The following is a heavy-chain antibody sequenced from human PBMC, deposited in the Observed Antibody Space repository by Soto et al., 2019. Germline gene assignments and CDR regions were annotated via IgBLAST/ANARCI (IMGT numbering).Heavy chain of an antibody. CDR1: GYTFTSYG. V-gene: IGHV1-18*01. CDR2: ISDYNGNT. CDR3: ARAYDDIVTHDY. Sequence: QVQLVQSGAEVKKPGASVKVSCKASGYTFTSYGISWVRQAPGQGLEWMGWISDYNGNTNYEQKLQGRVTMTTNTSASTAYMEGRSLRADGTAVYYCARAYDDIVTHDYWGQGTLVTFSA. D-gene: IGHD3-9*01. J-gene: IGHJ4*02.